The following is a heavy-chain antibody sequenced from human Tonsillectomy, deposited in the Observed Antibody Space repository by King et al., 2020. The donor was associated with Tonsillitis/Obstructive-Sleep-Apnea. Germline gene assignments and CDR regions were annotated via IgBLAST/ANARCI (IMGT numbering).Heavy chain of an antibody. D-gene: IGHD6-13*01. CDR1: GFTFDDYA. V-gene: IGHV3-9*01. Sequence: VQLVESGGGLVQPGRSLRLSCAASGFTFDDYAMHWVRQAPGKGLEWVSGISWNSGSIGYADSVKGRFTISRDNAKNSLYLQMNSLRAEDTALYYCAKGIIAAASTDHPPDIWGQGTMVTVSS. J-gene: IGHJ3*02. CDR3: AKGIIAAASTDHPPDI. CDR2: ISWNSGSI.